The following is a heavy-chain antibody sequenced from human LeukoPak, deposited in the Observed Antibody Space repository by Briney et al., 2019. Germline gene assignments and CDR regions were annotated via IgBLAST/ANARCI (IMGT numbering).Heavy chain of an antibody. CDR3: ARRANSGFDAFDI. CDR1: GGSISSYY. Sequence: PSETLSLTCTVSGGSISSYYWSWIRQPPGKGLEWIGYTYYSGSTNYNPSLKSRVTISVDTSKNQFSLKLSSVTAADTAVYYCARRANSGFDAFDIWGQGTMVIVSS. J-gene: IGHJ3*02. D-gene: IGHD3-22*01. CDR2: TYYSGST. V-gene: IGHV4-59*01.